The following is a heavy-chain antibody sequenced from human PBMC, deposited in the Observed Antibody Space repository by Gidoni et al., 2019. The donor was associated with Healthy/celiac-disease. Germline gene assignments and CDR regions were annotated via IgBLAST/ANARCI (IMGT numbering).Heavy chain of an antibody. V-gene: IGHV4-59*01. CDR1: GGSISSYY. D-gene: IGHD6-6*01. CDR2: IYYSWST. J-gene: IGHJ3*02. CDR3: ARNVSSAFDI. Sequence: QVQLQESGPGLVKPTETLSLTCTVPGGSISSYYWSWIRQPPGQGLEWIGYIYYSWSTNYNPSLKSRVTISVDTSKDQFSLKLSSVTAADTAVYYCARNVSSAFDIWGQGTMVTVSS.